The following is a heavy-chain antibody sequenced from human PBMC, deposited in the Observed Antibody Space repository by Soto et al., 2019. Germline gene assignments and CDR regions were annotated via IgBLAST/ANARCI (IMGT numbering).Heavy chain of an antibody. Sequence: QVHLLQSGSEVKKPGSSVKVSCRASGDTFSNSAFSWVRQAPGQGLEWMGGIIPIFGTTSYAQKLQGRVILTAYESTTTVYMELMSLRSEDTALYFCALGLRGYHIDSWGQGTQVTVSS. V-gene: IGHV1-69*01. J-gene: IGHJ4*02. CDR3: ALGLRGYHIDS. CDR2: IIPIFGTT. CDR1: GDTFSNSA. D-gene: IGHD2-15*01.